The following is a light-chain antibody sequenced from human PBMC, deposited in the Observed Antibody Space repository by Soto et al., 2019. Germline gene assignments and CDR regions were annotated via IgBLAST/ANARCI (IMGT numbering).Light chain of an antibody. V-gene: IGLV1-51*01. J-gene: IGLJ3*02. CDR3: ATWQSSLTGGWV. Sequence: QSVLTQPPSVSAAPGHKVTISCSGSSSNIGTNYVSWYQHLPGTAPKLLIYDNDKRPSGIPDRFSGSKSGTSATLGITGLQTGDEADYYCATWQSSLTGGWVFGGGTKLTVL. CDR1: SSNIGTNY. CDR2: DND.